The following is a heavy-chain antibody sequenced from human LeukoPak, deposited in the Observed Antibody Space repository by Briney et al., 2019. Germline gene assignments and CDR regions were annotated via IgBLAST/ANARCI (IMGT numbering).Heavy chain of an antibody. V-gene: IGHV3-30*18. CDR3: AKVQVQGTSPRYFYYGMDV. CDR1: GFTFSSYG. J-gene: IGHJ6*02. Sequence: GGSLRLSCAASGFTFSSYGIHWVRQAPGKGLEWVAVISYDGSKKYYADSVKGRFTLSRDNSNNTLYLQMNSLTAEDTAVYYCAKVQVQGTSPRYFYYGMDVWGQGTTVTVSS. D-gene: IGHD2-2*01. CDR2: ISYDGSKK.